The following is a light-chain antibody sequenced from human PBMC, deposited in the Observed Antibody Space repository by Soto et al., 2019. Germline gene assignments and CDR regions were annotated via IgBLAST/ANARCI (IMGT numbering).Light chain of an antibody. CDR2: DAS. V-gene: IGKV3-11*01. J-gene: IGKJ1*01. CDR3: QQYYDWPPWT. CDR1: QSVSSY. Sequence: ENVLTLSPATLSLSLGERATLSCRASQSVSSYLAWYQQKPGQAPRLLIYDASNRATGIPDRFSGSGSGTDFPLTINSLQSEDFAVYYCQQYYDWPPWTFGQGTKVDIK.